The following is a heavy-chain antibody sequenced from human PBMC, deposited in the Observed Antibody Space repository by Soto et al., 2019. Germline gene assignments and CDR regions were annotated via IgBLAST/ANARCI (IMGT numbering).Heavy chain of an antibody. CDR3: ARHELSGYDWYCFYSPMDA. CDR1: GYNFPTYW. V-gene: IGHV5-51*01. D-gene: IGHD5-12*01. Sequence: GESLKISCKGSGYNFPTYWIAWVRQMPGKGLEWMGIIYPGDSDVRYSPSFQGRVIISADKSISTAFLQWSSLKASDTAMYYCARHELSGYDWYCFYSPMDAWGQGTTGIVSS. J-gene: IGHJ6*02. CDR2: IYPGDSDV.